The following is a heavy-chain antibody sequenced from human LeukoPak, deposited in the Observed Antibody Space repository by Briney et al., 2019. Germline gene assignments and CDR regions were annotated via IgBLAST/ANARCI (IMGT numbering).Heavy chain of an antibody. V-gene: IGHV1-8*01. CDR3: ARGLVPGDDLFDY. D-gene: IGHD4-17*01. CDR2: MNPNSGNT. J-gene: IGHJ4*02. CDR1: GYTSTSYD. Sequence: ASVKVSCKASGYTSTSYDINWLRQATGQGLEWMGWMNPNSGNTGYAQKFQGRVTMTRNTSISTAYMELSSLRSEDTAVYYCARGLVPGDDLFDYWGQGTLVTVSS.